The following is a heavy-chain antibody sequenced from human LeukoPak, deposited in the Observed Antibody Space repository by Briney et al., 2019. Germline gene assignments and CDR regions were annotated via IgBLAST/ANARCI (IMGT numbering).Heavy chain of an antibody. CDR3: ARDKPWRSSGFDY. J-gene: IGHJ4*02. V-gene: IGHV1-2*02. CDR2: INPNSGGT. CDR1: GYTFTGYY. Sequence: ASVKVSCKASGYTFTGYYMHWVRQAPGQGLEWMGWINPNSGGTNYAQKFQGRVTMTRDTSISTAYMELSRLRSDDTAVYYCARDKPWRSSGFDYWGQGTLVTVSS. D-gene: IGHD3-22*01.